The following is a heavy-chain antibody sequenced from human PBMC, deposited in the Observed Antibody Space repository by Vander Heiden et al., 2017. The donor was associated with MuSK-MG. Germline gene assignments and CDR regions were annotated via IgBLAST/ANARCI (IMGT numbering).Heavy chain of an antibody. CDR2: IYYSGST. J-gene: IGHJ2*01. CDR3: ATRGPNWSGGSCYGSYWYFDL. CDR1: GGSISSYY. Sequence: QVQLQESGPGLVKPSEPLSITCTVSGGSISSYYWSLIRQPPGKGLEWSGYIYYSGSTNYNPSLKSRVTISGETSKNQFALKLSSVTAADTAVYYCATRGPNWSGGSCYGSYWYFDLWGRGTLVTVSS. V-gene: IGHV4-59*01. D-gene: IGHD2-15*01.